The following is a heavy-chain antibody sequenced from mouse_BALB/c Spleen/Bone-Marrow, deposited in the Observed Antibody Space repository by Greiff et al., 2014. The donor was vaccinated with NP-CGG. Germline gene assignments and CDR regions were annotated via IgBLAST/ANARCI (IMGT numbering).Heavy chain of an antibody. Sequence: EVKVEESGGGLVKPGGSLKLSCAASGFTFSSYTMSWVRQTPEKRLEWVATISSGGSYTYYPDSVKGRFTISRDNAKNTLYLQMSSPKSEDTAMYYCTRGAMDYWGQGTSVTVSS. CDR2: ISSGGSYT. V-gene: IGHV5-6-4*01. J-gene: IGHJ4*01. CDR3: TRGAMDY. CDR1: GFTFSSYT.